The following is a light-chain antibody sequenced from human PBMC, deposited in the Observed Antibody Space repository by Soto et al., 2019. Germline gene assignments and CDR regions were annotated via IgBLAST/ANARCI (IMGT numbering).Light chain of an antibody. CDR1: RNDIGSYNY. V-gene: IGLV2-14*01. CDR3: ISYTGSSTSYV. CDR2: GVS. Sequence: QSALTQPASVSGSPGQSITISCSGTRNDIGSYNYVAWYQQFPGKTPKILIYGVSNRPSGVSSRFSGSKSGNTASLTISGLQAEDEADYYCISYTGSSTSYVFGSGTKVTVL. J-gene: IGLJ1*01.